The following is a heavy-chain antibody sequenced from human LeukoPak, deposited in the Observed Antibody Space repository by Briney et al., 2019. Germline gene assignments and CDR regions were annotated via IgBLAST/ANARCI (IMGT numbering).Heavy chain of an antibody. Sequence: SETLSLTCTVSGGSISSYYWSWIRQPPGKGLEWIGYIYYSGSTNYNPSLKSRVTISVDTSKNQFSLNLSSVTAADTAVYYCARIKTPIGESNFDNWGQGTLVTVSS. J-gene: IGHJ4*02. D-gene: IGHD3-10*01. CDR3: ARIKTPIGESNFDN. CDR2: IYYSGST. V-gene: IGHV4-59*01. CDR1: GGSISSYY.